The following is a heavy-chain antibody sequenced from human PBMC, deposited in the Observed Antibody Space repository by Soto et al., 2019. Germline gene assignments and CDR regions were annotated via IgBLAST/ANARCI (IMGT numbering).Heavy chain of an antibody. J-gene: IGHJ4*02. D-gene: IGHD4-17*01. CDR1: GYTFTIYW. V-gene: IGHV5-51*01. CDR3: ARPANTVADHFDL. CDR2: IYPSDSDT. Sequence: GESLKISCQVSGYTFTIYWVGWVRQMPGKGLEWMGIIYPSDSDTRYSPSFQGQVTISADQSINTAYLQWDSLKASDTAIYYCARPANTVADHFDLWGQGTPVTVSS.